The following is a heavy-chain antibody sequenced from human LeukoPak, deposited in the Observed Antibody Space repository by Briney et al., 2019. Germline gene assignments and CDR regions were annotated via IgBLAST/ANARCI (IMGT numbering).Heavy chain of an antibody. J-gene: IGHJ5*02. D-gene: IGHD5-12*01. CDR3: ASSLYSGFDIRFDP. CDR1: GDSVSSNSAA. Sequence: SQTLSLTCAISGDSVSSNSAAWNWIRQSPSRGLEWLGRTYYRSRWYNDYAVFVKSRITINPDTSKNQLSLQLNSVTPEDTAVYYCASSLYSGFDIRFDPWGQGTLVTVSS. CDR2: TYYRSRWYN. V-gene: IGHV6-1*01.